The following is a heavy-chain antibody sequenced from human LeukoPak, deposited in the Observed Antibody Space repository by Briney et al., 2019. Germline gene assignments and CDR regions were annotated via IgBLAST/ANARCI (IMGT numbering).Heavy chain of an antibody. V-gene: IGHV4-38-2*02. J-gene: IGHJ4*02. CDR1: GYSISSGYY. D-gene: IGHD3-10*01. CDR2: IYHSGST. CDR3: AREAHYYGSGPGDY. Sequence: SETLSLTCTVTGYSISSGYYWGWIRQPPGQGLEWIGSIYHSGSTYYNPSLKSRVTISVDTSKNQFSLKLSSVTAADTAVYYCAREAHYYGSGPGDYWGQGTLVTVSS.